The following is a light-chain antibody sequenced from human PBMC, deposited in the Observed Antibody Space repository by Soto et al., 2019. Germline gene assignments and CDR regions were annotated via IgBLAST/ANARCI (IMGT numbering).Light chain of an antibody. CDR3: SSHTSSSRYV. Sequence: QSALTQPASVSGSPGQSITISCTGSSSDVGGNHVSWYQQHPGKAPRLLIFDVTNRPSGISNRFSGSKSDSTASLTISGLQADDEADYYCSSHTSSSRYVFGTGTQLTVL. CDR2: DVT. CDR1: SSDVGGNH. V-gene: IGLV2-14*01. J-gene: IGLJ1*01.